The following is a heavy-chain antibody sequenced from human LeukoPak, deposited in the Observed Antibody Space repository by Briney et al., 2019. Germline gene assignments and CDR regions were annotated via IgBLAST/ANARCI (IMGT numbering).Heavy chain of an antibody. CDR2: IYTSGST. CDR1: GGSISSYY. CDR3: ARESRYCSSTSCYFGAFDI. D-gene: IGHD2-2*01. Sequence: SETLSLTCTVSGGSISSYYWSWIRQPAGKGLEWIGRIYTSGSTNYNPSLKSRVTMSVDTSKNQFSLKLSSVTAADTAVYYCARESRYCSSTSCYFGAFDIWGQGTMVTVSS. V-gene: IGHV4-4*07. J-gene: IGHJ3*02.